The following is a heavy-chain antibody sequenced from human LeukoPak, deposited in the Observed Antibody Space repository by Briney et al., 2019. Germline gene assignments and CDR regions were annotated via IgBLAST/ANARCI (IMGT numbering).Heavy chain of an antibody. CDR2: IKQDGSEK. CDR1: GFTFSSYW. J-gene: IGHJ3*02. D-gene: IGHD3-22*01. V-gene: IGHV3-7*03. CDR3: ARDMSSGYYRGDAFDI. Sequence: AGSLRLSCAASGFTFSSYWMSWVRQAPGKGLEWVANIKQDGSEKYYVDSVKGRFTISRDNAKNSLYLQMNSLRAEDTAVYYCARDMSSGYYRGDAFDIWGQGTMVTVSS.